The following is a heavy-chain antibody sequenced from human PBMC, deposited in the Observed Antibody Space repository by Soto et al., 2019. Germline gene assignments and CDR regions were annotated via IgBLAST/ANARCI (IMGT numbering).Heavy chain of an antibody. V-gene: IGHV3-23*01. CDR3: AKDHYYGSDRPYYFDY. CDR1: GFTFSSYA. J-gene: IGHJ4*02. D-gene: IGHD3-10*01. CDR2: ISGSGGST. Sequence: GGSLRLSCAASGFTFSSYAMSWVRQAPGKGLEWVSAISGSGGSTYYADSVKGRFTISRGNSKNTLYLQMNSLRAEDTAVYYCAKDHYYGSDRPYYFDYWGQGTLVTVSS.